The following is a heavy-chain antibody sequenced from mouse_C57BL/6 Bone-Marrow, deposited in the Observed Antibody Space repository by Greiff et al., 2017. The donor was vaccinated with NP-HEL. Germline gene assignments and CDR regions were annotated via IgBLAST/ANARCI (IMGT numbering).Heavy chain of an antibody. Sequence: VMLVESGPGLVQPSQSLSITCTVSGFSLTSYGVHWVRQSPGKGLAWLGVIWSGGSPDYNAAFISRLSISKDNSKSQVFVKMNSLQADDTAIYYCAYYGGFDDWGQGTTLTGSS. CDR1: GFSLTSYG. J-gene: IGHJ2*01. D-gene: IGHD1-1*01. V-gene: IGHV2-2*01. CDR2: IWSGGSP. CDR3: AYYGGFDD.